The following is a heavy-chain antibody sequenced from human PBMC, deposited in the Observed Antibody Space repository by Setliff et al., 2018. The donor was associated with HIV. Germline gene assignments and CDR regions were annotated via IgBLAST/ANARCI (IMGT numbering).Heavy chain of an antibody. CDR1: GGSVSSGSYY. J-gene: IGHJ4*02. V-gene: IGHV4-39*01. CDR3: ASLPPLYDSSGYYFDY. Sequence: KASETLSLTCTVSGGSVSSGSYYWSWIRQPPGKGLEWIGYIYYSGSTYYNPSLNSRVTISVDASKNQFSLKLSSVTAADTAVYYCASLPPLYDSSGYYFDYWGQGTLVTVSS. D-gene: IGHD3-22*01. CDR2: IYYSGST.